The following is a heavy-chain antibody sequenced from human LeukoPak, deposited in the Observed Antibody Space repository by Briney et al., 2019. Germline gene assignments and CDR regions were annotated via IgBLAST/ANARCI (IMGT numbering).Heavy chain of an antibody. Sequence: PSETLSLTCTVSGGSIGSYYWSWIRQPPGKGLEWIGYIYYSGSTNYNPSLKSRVTISVDTSKNQFSLKLSSVTAADTAVYYCARGGYSSSWYDWFDPWGQGTLVTVSS. CDR1: GGSIGSYY. CDR2: IYYSGST. D-gene: IGHD6-13*01. CDR3: ARGGYSSSWYDWFDP. V-gene: IGHV4-59*01. J-gene: IGHJ5*02.